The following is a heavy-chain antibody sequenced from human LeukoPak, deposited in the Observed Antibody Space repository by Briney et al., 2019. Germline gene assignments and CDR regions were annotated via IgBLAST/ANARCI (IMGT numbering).Heavy chain of an antibody. CDR3: ATNDYGDYHSDY. Sequence: SETLSLTCTVPGGSISSYYWSWIRQPPGKGLEWIGYIYYSGSTNYNPSLKSRVTISVDTSKNQFSLKLSSVTAADTAVYYCATNDYGDYHSDYWGQGTLVTVSS. J-gene: IGHJ4*02. CDR2: IYYSGST. D-gene: IGHD4-17*01. CDR1: GGSISSYY. V-gene: IGHV4-59*01.